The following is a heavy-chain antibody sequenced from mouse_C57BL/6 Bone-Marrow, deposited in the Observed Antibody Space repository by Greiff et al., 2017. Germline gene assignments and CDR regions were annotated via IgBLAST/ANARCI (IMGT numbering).Heavy chain of an antibody. J-gene: IGHJ1*03. CDR3: ARRGYLRYYDV. Sequence: QVQLQQSGPELVKPGASVKISCKASGYAFSSSWMNWVKQRPGKGLEWIGRIYPGDGDTNYNGKFKGKATLTADQSPSTAYMQLSSLTSEVSAVYFGARRGYLRYYDVWGTGTAVTVSS. CDR2: IYPGDGDT. V-gene: IGHV1-82*01. CDR1: GYAFSSSW.